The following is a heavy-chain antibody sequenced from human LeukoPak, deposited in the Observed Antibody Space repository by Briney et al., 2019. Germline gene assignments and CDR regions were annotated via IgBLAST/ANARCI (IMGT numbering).Heavy chain of an antibody. Sequence: GGSVKVSCKTSGYSFTDYYMHWVRHAPGQGLEWMGWINPNSVGTNNAKQFLGRVTMTRDESISKAHMELRRLRCDDTAVYYCARDQCKLRFLERRFDNWGEGTLVTVSS. J-gene: IGHJ4*02. CDR3: ARDQCKLRFLERRFDN. CDR2: INPNSVGT. V-gene: IGHV1-2*02. D-gene: IGHD3-3*01. CDR1: GYSFTDYY.